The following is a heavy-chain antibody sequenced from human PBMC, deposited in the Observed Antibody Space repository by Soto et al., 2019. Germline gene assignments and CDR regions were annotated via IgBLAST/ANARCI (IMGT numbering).Heavy chain of an antibody. Sequence: GASVKVSCKDSGGTFSSYAISWVRQAPGHGLEWMGGIIPFFGTANYVQKFQGRVTVTADDSTSTAYMELSSLRSEDTAGYYFASDYTVTETYDCVMAVWGQGSASNGSS. D-gene: IGHD3-3*01. CDR3: ASDYTVTETYDCVMAV. J-gene: IGHJ6*02. CDR2: IIPFFGTA. V-gene: IGHV1-69*13. CDR1: GGTFSSYA.